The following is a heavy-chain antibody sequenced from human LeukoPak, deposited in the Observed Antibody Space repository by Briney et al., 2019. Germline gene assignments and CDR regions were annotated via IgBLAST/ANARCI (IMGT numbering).Heavy chain of an antibody. J-gene: IGHJ6*02. CDR1: GYTFSSHW. V-gene: IGHV5-51*01. D-gene: IGHD4-17*01. CDR2: INPAVSDT. CDR3: ARVSTVTTFYYYYGMDV. Sequence: GESLKISCKGSGYTFSSHWIGWVRQMPGKGLEWMGIINPAVSDTRNSPSFQGQVTISADKSISTAYLQWISLKASDTAIYYCARVSTVTTFYYYYGMDVWGQGTTVTVSS.